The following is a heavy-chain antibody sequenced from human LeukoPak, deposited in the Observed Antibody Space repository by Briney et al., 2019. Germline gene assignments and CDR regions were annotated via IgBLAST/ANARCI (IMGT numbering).Heavy chain of an antibody. J-gene: IGHJ4*02. Sequence: ASVEVSCKVSGYTLTELSMHWVRQAPGKGLEWMGGFDPEDGETIYAQKFQGRVTMTEDTSTDTAYMELSSLRSEDTAVYYCAVGYCTNGVCYTIGYWGQGTLVTVSS. D-gene: IGHD2-8*01. CDR2: FDPEDGET. V-gene: IGHV1-24*01. CDR1: GYTLTELS. CDR3: AVGYCTNGVCYTIGY.